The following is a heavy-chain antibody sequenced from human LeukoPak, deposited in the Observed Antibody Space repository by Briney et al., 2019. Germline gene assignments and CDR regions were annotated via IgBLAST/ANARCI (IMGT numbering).Heavy chain of an antibody. CDR2: IIPIFGTA. Sequence: SVKLSCKASGGTFSSYAISWVRQAPGQGLEWMGGIIPIFGTANYAQKFQGRVTITADESTSTAYMELSSLRSEDTDVYYCARVKTYYDILTGYPFDYWGQGTLVTVSS. J-gene: IGHJ4*02. CDR1: GGTFSSYA. V-gene: IGHV1-69*13. D-gene: IGHD3-9*01. CDR3: ARVKTYYDILTGYPFDY.